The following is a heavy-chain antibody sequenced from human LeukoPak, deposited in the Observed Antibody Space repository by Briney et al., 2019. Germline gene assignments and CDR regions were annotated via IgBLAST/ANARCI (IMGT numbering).Heavy chain of an antibody. V-gene: IGHV3-21*01. CDR2: ISSSSSYI. Sequence: GGSLRLSCAASGFTFSTYNMNWVRQAPGKGVEWVSSISSSSSYIYYADSVKGRFTISRDNAKNSLYLQMNSLRAEDTAVYYCARPVYYDSSGYFGYWGQGTLVTVSS. D-gene: IGHD3-22*01. J-gene: IGHJ4*02. CDR3: ARPVYYDSSGYFGY. CDR1: GFTFSTYN.